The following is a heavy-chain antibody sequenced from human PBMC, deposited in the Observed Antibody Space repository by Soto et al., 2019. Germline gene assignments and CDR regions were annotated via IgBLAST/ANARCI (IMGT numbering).Heavy chain of an antibody. J-gene: IGHJ4*02. CDR3: ARRRVYCSGGSCYSYFDY. CDR2: INHSGST. V-gene: IGHV4-34*01. Sequence: PSETLSLTCAVYGGSFSGYYWSWIRQPPGKGLEWIGEINHSGSTYYNPSLKSRVTISVDTSKNQFSLKLSSVTAADTAVYYCARRRVYCSGGSCYSYFDYWGQGTLVTVSS. CDR1: GGSFSGYY. D-gene: IGHD2-15*01.